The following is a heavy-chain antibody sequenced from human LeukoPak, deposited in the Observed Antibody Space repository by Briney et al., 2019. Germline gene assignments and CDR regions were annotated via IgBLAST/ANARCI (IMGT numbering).Heavy chain of an antibody. CDR1: GFTVSSNY. CDR3: ARVEVWGSYIDY. J-gene: IGHJ4*02. CDR2: IYSGGNT. Sequence: PGGSLRLSCAASGFTVSSNYMSWVRQAPGKGLEWVSVIYSGGNTYYADSVRGRFTISRDNSKNTLHLQMNSLRVEDTAVYYCARVEVWGSYIDYWGQGTLVTVSS. V-gene: IGHV3-53*01. D-gene: IGHD3-16*01.